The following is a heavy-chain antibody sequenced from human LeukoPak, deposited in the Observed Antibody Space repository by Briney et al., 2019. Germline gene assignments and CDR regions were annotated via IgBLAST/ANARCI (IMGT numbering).Heavy chain of an antibody. V-gene: IGHV3-23*01. CDR2: LSTGGGTA. CDR1: GFTFSSYA. D-gene: IGHD2-2*01. CDR3: VKGTSWINPYFYMDV. J-gene: IGHJ6*03. Sequence: GGSLRLSCAASGFTFSSYAMNWVRQAPGKGLEWVSSLSTGGGTAFYADSVKGRFTISRDNSKSTLYLQMNSLRVEDTAVYYCVKGTSWINPYFYMDVWGKGTTVIVSS.